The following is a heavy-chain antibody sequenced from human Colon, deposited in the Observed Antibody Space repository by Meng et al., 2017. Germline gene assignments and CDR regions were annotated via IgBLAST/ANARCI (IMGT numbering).Heavy chain of an antibody. CDR1: GGSFSGYY. Sequence: GQIKQWGAGLLKPSETLPLTCAVYGGSFSGYYWSWIRQPPGKGLEWIGEINHSGSTNYNPSLKSRVTISVDTSKNQFSLKLSSVTAADTAVYYCARERLSSGWYGGRWFDPWGQGTLVTVSS. D-gene: IGHD6-19*01. CDR3: ARERLSSGWYGGRWFDP. V-gene: IGHV4-34*01. CDR2: INHSGST. J-gene: IGHJ5*02.